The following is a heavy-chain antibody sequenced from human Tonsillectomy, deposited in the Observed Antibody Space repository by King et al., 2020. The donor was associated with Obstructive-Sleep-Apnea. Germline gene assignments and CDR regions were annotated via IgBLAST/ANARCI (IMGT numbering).Heavy chain of an antibody. CDR2: IRSKANSYAT. D-gene: IGHD2-15*01. V-gene: IGHV3-73*01. Sequence: VQLVESGGGLVQPGGSLKLSCAASGFSFSDSAMHWVRQAPGKGLEWVGRIRSKANSYATAYAASVKGRFTISRDDSKNTAYLQMNSLETDDTAVYYCVKPSCSGIGCYTDYWGQGTLVTVSS. J-gene: IGHJ4*02. CDR3: VKPSCSGIGCYTDY. CDR1: GFSFSDSA.